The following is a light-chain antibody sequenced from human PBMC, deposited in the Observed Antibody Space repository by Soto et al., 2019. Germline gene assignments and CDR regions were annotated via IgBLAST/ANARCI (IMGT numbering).Light chain of an antibody. Sequence: EIVMTQSPATLSVSPGERATLSCRASQSLSNNLAWYQQKPGQAPRLLIYFTSTRATGIPARFSGSGSGTEFTLTISSLQSEDFEVYYCQHYNPWPLTFGGGTKVETK. J-gene: IGKJ4*01. CDR3: QHYNPWPLT. CDR1: QSLSNN. V-gene: IGKV3-15*01. CDR2: FTS.